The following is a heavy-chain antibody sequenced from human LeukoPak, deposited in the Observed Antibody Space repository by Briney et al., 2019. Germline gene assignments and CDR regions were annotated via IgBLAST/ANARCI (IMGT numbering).Heavy chain of an antibody. D-gene: IGHD6-13*01. CDR3: ARVLSSSWYLIGYYYYYYMDV. CDR2: MNPNSGNT. Sequence: ASVKVSCKASGYTFTSYDINWVRQATGQGLEWMGWMNPNSGNTGYAQKFQGRVTITRNTSISTAYMELSSLRSEDTAVYYCARVLSSSWYLIGYYYYYYMDVWGKGTTVTISS. V-gene: IGHV1-8*03. J-gene: IGHJ6*03. CDR1: GYTFTSYD.